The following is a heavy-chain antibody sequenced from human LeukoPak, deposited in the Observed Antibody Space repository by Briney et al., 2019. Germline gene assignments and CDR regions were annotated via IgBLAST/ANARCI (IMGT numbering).Heavy chain of an antibody. V-gene: IGHV3-11*01. CDR1: VITFSYYY. CDR2: ICDSGRTI. CDR3: ARDRLGDYDRSSYYDK. Sequence: GALRHSRASSVITFSYYYMNWIRPAPWKGLEWMSHICDSGRTIYYDACVKGRLTIISDNDKKNVYLQMNNLGGEDTAVYYCARDRLGDYDRSSYYDKWGQGTLVIVSS. D-gene: IGHD3-22*01. J-gene: IGHJ4*02.